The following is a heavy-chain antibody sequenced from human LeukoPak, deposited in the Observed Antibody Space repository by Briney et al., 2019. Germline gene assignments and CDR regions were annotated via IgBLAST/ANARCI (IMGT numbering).Heavy chain of an antibody. CDR3: ARENDYGDYVMDY. J-gene: IGHJ4*02. V-gene: IGHV3-21*01. D-gene: IGHD4-17*01. CDR1: GFTFSSYS. Sequence: PGGSLRLSCAASGFTFSSYSMNWVRQAPGEGLEWVSSISSSSSYIYYADSVKGRFTISRDNAKNSLYLQMNSLRAEDTAVYYCARENDYGDYVMDYWGQGTLVTVSS. CDR2: ISSSSSYI.